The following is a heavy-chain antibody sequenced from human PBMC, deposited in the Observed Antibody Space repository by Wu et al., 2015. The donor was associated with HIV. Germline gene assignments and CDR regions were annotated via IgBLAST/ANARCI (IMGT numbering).Heavy chain of an antibody. J-gene: IGHJ3*02. CDR2: MNPNSGNT. Sequence: QVQLVQSGAEVKKPGASVKVSCKASGYTFTSYDINWVRQATGQGLEWMGWMNPNSGNTGYAQKFQGRVTMTRNTSISTAYMELSSLRSEDTAVYYCATMIVVVRPFNDAFDIWGQGTMVTVSS. CDR1: GYTFTSYD. CDR3: ATMIVVVRPFNDAFDI. V-gene: IGHV1-8*01. D-gene: IGHD3-22*01.